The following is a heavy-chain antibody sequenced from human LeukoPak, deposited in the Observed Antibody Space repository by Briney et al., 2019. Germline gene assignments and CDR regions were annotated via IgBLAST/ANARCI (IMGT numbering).Heavy chain of an antibody. CDR1: GFSFSKYA. D-gene: IGHD4-17*01. Sequence: GGSLRLSCAASGFSFSKYAINWVRQAPGKGLEWVSTTTSTSGYIYYEDSVKGRFTTSRDNAKDSVYLQMDSLRVEDTAVYYCARSDDYGDYLVDYWGQGTLVTVSS. V-gene: IGHV3-21*01. J-gene: IGHJ4*02. CDR2: TTSTSGYI. CDR3: ARSDDYGDYLVDY.